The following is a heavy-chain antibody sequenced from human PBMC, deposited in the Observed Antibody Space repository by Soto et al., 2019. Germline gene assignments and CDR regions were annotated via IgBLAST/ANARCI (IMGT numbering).Heavy chain of an antibody. Sequence: QVQLEQSGSEVMKSGSSVKVSCKASGYSFSSHAVSWVRQAPGQGLEWMGGIIPVFGTPSYAQKFQGRVTISADKSTNTSSLELRSLRSEDTAVYYCARGGALSTSWYWGDGLDSWGQGTQVTVSS. D-gene: IGHD6-13*01. J-gene: IGHJ4*02. CDR1: GYSFSSHA. V-gene: IGHV1-69*06. CDR2: IIPVFGTP. CDR3: ARGGALSTSWYWGDGLDS.